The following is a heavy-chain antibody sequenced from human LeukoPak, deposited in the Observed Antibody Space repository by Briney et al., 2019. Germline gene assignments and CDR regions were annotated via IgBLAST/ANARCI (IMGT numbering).Heavy chain of an antibody. CDR1: GGSISSFY. CDR3: AREGSSGWNAFDI. V-gene: IGHV4-59*01. D-gene: IGHD6-19*01. CDR2: IYYSGST. Sequence: TSETLSLTCTVSGGSISSFYWSWIRQPPGKGLEWIGYIYYSGSTNYNPSLKSRVTISVDTSKNQFSLKLSSVTAADTAVYYCAREGSSGWNAFDIWGQGTMVTVSS. J-gene: IGHJ3*02.